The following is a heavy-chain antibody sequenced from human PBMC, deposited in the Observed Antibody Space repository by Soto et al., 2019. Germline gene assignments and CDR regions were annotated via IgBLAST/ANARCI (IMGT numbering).Heavy chain of an antibody. D-gene: IGHD2-21*01. CDR1: GGSISSGGYY. J-gene: IGHJ3*02. CDR3: ARVWRGAFDI. CDR2: IYYSGST. V-gene: IGHV4-61*08. Sequence: PSETLSLTCTVSGGSISSGGYYWSWIRQHPGKGLEWIGYIYYSGSTNYNPSLKSRVTISVDTSKNQFSLKLSSVTAADTAVYYCARVWRGAFDIWGQGTMVTVSS.